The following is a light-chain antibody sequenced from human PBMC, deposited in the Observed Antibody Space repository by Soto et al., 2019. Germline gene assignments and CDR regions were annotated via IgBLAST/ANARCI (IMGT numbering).Light chain of an antibody. CDR1: SSDVGSYNY. J-gene: IGLJ2*01. Sequence: QSALTQPASVSGSPGQSITFSCTGTSSDVGSYNYVSWYQQHPGKAPKLMIYDVSNRPLGISNRFSGSKSGNTASLTISGLQGDEEADYYCSSYTGCSTVGFGGGTKVTVL. CDR2: DVS. V-gene: IGLV2-14*03. CDR3: SSYTGCSTVG.